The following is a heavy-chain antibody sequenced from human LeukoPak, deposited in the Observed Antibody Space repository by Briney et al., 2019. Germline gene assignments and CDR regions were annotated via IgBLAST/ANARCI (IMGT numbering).Heavy chain of an antibody. Sequence: ASVKVSCKASGYTFTGYYMPWVRQAPGQGLEWMGWINPNSGGKNYAQKLQGRVTMTRDTSIRTAYMEMSRLISDDTAVYYCARDRGRISEYYGSGRSLQYYMDVWGKGTTVTVSS. CDR3: ARDRGRISEYYGSGRSLQYYMDV. CDR1: GYTFTGYY. J-gene: IGHJ6*03. D-gene: IGHD3-10*01. CDR2: INPNSGGK. V-gene: IGHV1-2*02.